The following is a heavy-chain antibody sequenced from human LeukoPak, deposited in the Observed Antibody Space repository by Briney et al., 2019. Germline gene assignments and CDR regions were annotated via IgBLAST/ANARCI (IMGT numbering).Heavy chain of an antibody. V-gene: IGHV3-7*01. J-gene: IGHJ4*02. CDR1: GFTFSSYW. D-gene: IGHD5-24*01. CDR3: ARVLDGN. Sequence: GGSLRLSCAAYGFTFSSYWVTWVRQAPGKGLQWVANIKQDGSEKYYVDSVKGRFTISRDNAKNSLYLQMDSLRTEDTAVYYCARVLDGNWGQETLVTVSS. CDR2: IKQDGSEK.